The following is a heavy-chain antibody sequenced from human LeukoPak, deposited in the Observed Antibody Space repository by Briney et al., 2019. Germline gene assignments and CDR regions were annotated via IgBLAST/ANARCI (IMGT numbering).Heavy chain of an antibody. CDR1: GFTFSSYS. CDR2: ISSSSSTI. D-gene: IGHD3-9*01. J-gene: IGHJ5*02. V-gene: IGHV3-48*01. CDR3: ARDGNHYDILTGDYPGWFDP. Sequence: PGGSLRLSCAASGFTFSSYSMNWVRQAPGKGLEWVSYISSSSSTIYYADSVKGRFTISRDNSKNTLYLQMNSLRAEDTAVYYCARDGNHYDILTGDYPGWFDPWGQGTLVTVSS.